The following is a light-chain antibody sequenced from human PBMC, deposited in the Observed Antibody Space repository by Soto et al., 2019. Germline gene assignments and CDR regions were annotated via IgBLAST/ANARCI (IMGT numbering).Light chain of an antibody. J-gene: IGKJ1*01. CDR3: QHYGSSWT. CDR1: QSISSNY. V-gene: IGKV3-20*01. CDR2: GAS. Sequence: EIVLTQSPGTLSLSPGERASLSCRASQSISSNYLAWFQQKPGQAPRLLIFGASSRAAGIPDRFSGSVSGTDFILTISRLEREDFAVYYCQHYGSSWTFGQGTKVDIK.